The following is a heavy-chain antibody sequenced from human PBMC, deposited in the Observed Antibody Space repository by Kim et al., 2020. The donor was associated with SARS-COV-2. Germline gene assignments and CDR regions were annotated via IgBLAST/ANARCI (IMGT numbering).Heavy chain of an antibody. V-gene: IGHV4-31*02. D-gene: IGHD3-3*01. Sequence: PSLKSRVTRSVDTSKNQFSLKLSSVTAAETAVYYCAWLVAILGVVTTSDYWGQGTLVTVSS. CDR3: AWLVAILGVVTTSDY. J-gene: IGHJ4*02.